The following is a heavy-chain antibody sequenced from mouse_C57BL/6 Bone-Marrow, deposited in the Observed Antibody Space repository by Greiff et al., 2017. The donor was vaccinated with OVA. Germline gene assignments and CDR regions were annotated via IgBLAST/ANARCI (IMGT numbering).Heavy chain of an antibody. D-gene: IGHD3-2*02. CDR3: ARGGSSGYGY. V-gene: IGHV1-52*01. Sequence: QVQLQQSGAELVRPGSSVKLSCKASGYTFTSYWMHWVKQRPIQGLEWIGNIDPSDSDTHYNQKFKDKATLTVDKSSSTAYMQLSRLTSEDSAGYYCARGGSSGYGYWGQGTTLTVSS. CDR2: IDPSDSDT. CDR1: GYTFTSYW. J-gene: IGHJ2*01.